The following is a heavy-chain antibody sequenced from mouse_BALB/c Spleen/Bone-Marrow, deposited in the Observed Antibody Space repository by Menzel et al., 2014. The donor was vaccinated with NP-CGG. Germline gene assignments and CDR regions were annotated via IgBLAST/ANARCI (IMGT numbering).Heavy chain of an antibody. CDR2: IDPANGNT. Sequence: EVQLQQSGADLVKPGASVKLSCTASGFNIKDTYMHWVKQRPEQGLEWIGRIDPANGNTKYDPKFQGKATITADTSANTAYLQLSSMTSEDTAVYYCAVYDYEGFAYWGQATLVTVSA. CDR1: GFNIKDTY. D-gene: IGHD2-4*01. J-gene: IGHJ3*01. CDR3: AVYDYEGFAY. V-gene: IGHV14-3*02.